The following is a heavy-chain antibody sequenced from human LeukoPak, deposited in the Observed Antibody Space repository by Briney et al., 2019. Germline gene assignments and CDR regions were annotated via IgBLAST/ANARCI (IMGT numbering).Heavy chain of an antibody. CDR1: SGSLSGYY. CDR2: NTHSGSP. V-gene: IGHV4-34*01. Sequence: PSETLSLTCGVSSGSLSGYYWRWIRQPPGGGLEGLGENTHSGSPNYNPSLKSRVTISGDTSKKQFSLNLKSVTAADTGVYYCARGVDLWGRGTPVTVSS. J-gene: IGHJ2*01. CDR3: ARGVDL.